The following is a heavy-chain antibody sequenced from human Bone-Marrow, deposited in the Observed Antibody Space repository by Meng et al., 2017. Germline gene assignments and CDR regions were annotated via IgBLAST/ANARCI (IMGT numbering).Heavy chain of an antibody. CDR3: ARDRGGVGSSWYYYYGMDV. V-gene: IGHV1-69*13. CDR2: IIPMFGTE. Sequence: SVKVSCKASRGTFSAYAITWVRQAPGQGLEWMGGIIPMFGTETYAHKVQGRVTITADESTRTAFMELSGLRSEDTAVYYCARDRGGVGSSWYYYYGMDVWGQGTTVTVSS. CDR1: RGTFSAYA. J-gene: IGHJ6*02. D-gene: IGHD6-13*01.